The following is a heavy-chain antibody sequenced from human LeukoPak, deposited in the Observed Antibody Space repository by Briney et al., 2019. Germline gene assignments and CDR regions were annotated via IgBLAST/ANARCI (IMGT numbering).Heavy chain of an antibody. V-gene: IGHV1-46*01. CDR3: ARELAGDYYDSSGYYPFGY. CDR1: GYTFTSYY. CDR2: INPSGGST. Sequence: ASVKVSCKASGYTFTSYYMHWVRQAPGQGLEWMGIINPSGGSTSYAQKFQGRVTMTRDTSTSTVYVELSSLRSEDTAVYYCARELAGDYYDSSGYYPFGYWGQGTLVTVSS. J-gene: IGHJ4*02. D-gene: IGHD3-22*01.